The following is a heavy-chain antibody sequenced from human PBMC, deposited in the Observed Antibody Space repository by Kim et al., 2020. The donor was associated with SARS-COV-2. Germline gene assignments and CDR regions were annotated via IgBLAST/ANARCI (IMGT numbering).Heavy chain of an antibody. CDR2: ITWNSETV. J-gene: IGHJ4*02. D-gene: IGHD2-21*01. V-gene: IGHV3-9*01. CDR3: VKDNSIFWRGRFDS. CDR1: GFRFGDYA. Sequence: GGSLRLSCAASGFRFGDYAMNWVRQVPGKGLEWVAGITWNSETVGYVDSVKGRLTISRDNAKNSLYLHMNSLRPEDTALYYCVKDNSIFWRGRFDSWGQG.